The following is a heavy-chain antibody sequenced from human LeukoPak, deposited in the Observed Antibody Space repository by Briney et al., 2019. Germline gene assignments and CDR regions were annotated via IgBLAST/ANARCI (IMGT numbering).Heavy chain of an antibody. D-gene: IGHD1-26*01. CDR1: GFTLSTYE. CDR3: ARDQVAVGATQDY. V-gene: IGHV3-48*03. CDR2: ISSSGSTI. J-gene: IGHJ4*02. Sequence: RGSLRLSSAASGFTLSTYEMNWVRQAPGKGLEWVSYISSSGSTIYYADSVKGRFTISRDNAKNSLYLQMNSLRALDTAGNYCARDQVAVGATQDYWGQGTLVTVSS.